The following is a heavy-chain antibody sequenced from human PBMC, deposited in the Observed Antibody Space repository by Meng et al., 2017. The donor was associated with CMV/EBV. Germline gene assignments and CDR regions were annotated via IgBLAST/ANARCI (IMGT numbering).Heavy chain of an antibody. CDR2: ISSSSSYI. Sequence: YSMNWGRQAPGKGLEWVSSISSSSSYIYYADSVKGRFTISRDNAKNSLYLQMNSLRAEDTAVYYCARDWEGGHIVVVTAILRGYGMDVWGQGTTVTVSS. V-gene: IGHV3-21*01. CDR1: YS. CDR3: ARDWEGGHIVVVTAILRGYGMDV. J-gene: IGHJ6*02. D-gene: IGHD2-21*02.